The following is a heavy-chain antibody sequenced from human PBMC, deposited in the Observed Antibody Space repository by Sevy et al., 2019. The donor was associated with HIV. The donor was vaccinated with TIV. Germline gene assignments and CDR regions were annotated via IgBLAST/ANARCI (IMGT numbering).Heavy chain of an antibody. CDR1: GYTLTELS. V-gene: IGHV1-24*01. D-gene: IGHD3-22*01. J-gene: IGHJ4*02. CDR3: ATPRGGEGDYYDSSGYYFFDY. Sequence: ASVKVSCKVSGYTLTELSMHWVRQAPGKGLEWMGGFDPEDGETIYAQKFQGRVTMTEDTSTDTAYMEQSSLRSEDTAVYYCATPRGGEGDYYDSSGYYFFDYWGQGTLVTVSS. CDR2: FDPEDGET.